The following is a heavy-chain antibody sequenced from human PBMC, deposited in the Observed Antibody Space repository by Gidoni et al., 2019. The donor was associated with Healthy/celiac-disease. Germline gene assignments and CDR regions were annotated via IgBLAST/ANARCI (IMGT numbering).Heavy chain of an antibody. CDR1: SIYG. CDR3: AKDSGVDPAEYYYYYDMEV. Sequence: SIYGMHWVRQAPRKGLAWVAVISYDGSNKYYADSVKCRFTISRDNSKNTLYLQMNSLRAEDTAVYYCAKDSGVDPAEYYYYYDMEVWGKGTTVTVSS. J-gene: IGHJ6*03. CDR2: ISYDGSNK. V-gene: IGHV3-30*18.